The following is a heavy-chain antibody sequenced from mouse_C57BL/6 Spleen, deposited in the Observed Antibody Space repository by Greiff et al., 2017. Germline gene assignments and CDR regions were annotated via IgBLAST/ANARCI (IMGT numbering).Heavy chain of an antibody. D-gene: IGHD2-5*01. V-gene: IGHV1-61*01. CDR3: ARKAYYSNYDYAMDY. Sequence: VQLQQPGAELVRPGSSVKLSCKASGYTFTSYWMDWVKQRPGQGLEWIGNIYPSDSETHYNQKFKDKATLTVDKSSSTAYMQLSSLTSEDSAVYYWARKAYYSNYDYAMDYWGQGTSVTVSS. CDR1: GYTFTSYW. CDR2: IYPSDSET. J-gene: IGHJ4*01.